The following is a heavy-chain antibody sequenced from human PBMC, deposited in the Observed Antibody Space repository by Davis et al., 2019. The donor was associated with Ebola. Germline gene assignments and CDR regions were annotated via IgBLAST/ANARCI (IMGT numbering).Heavy chain of an antibody. CDR2: IFNSGST. J-gene: IGHJ6*02. Sequence: SETLSLTCSVSGVSVSSGAYYWSWIRQPPGKGLEWIGYIFNSGSTTYNPSLKSRVTMSVDTSKNQFSLNLRSVTAADTAIYCCARDFWNDYPGAYGLDVWGRGTTVTVTS. CDR1: GVSVSSGAYY. CDR3: ARDFWNDYPGAYGLDV. D-gene: IGHD3-3*01. V-gene: IGHV4-61*08.